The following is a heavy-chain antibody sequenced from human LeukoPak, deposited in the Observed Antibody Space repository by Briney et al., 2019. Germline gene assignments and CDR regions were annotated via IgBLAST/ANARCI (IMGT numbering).Heavy chain of an antibody. CDR2: INTDGSST. CDR3: VAAGTFDY. V-gene: IGHV3-74*01. J-gene: IGHJ4*02. CDR1: GFTFSSYW. D-gene: IGHD6-13*01. Sequence: GGSLRPSCVASGFTFSSYWMYWVRQAPGKGLVWVSRINTDGSSTNYADSVKGRSTISRDNAKNTLYLQMNSLRAEDTAVYYCVAAGTFDYWGQGTLVTVSS.